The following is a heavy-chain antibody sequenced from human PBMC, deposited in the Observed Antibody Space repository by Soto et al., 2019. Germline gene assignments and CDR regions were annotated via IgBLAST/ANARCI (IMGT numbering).Heavy chain of an antibody. Sequence: EVQLVESGGELVKPGVSLRLSCAASGFTLSNAYMNWVRQAPGKGLEWVGRIKRKTDGGKTDYAAPVKGRFTISKDESKDTLYLQMNSLKTEDTAVYYCATEPYYYDSSGFDAWGQGTLVSVSS. CDR1: GFTLSNAY. J-gene: IGHJ4*02. CDR3: ATEPYYYDSSGFDA. V-gene: IGHV3-15*07. CDR2: IKRKTDGGKT. D-gene: IGHD3-22*01.